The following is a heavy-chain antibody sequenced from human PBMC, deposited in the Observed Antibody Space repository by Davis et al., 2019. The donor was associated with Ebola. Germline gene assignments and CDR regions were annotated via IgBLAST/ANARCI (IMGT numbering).Heavy chain of an antibody. V-gene: IGHV3-43*01. CDR1: GFTFSSYT. Sequence: PGGSLRLSCAASGFTFSSYTMHWVRQAPGKGLEWVSLISWDGGSTYYADSVKGRFTISRDNSKNSLYLQMNSLRTEDTALYYCAKDIARNNYYYYGMDVWGQGTTVTVSS. CDR3: AKDIARNNYYYYGMDV. D-gene: IGHD1-14*01. CDR2: ISWDGGST. J-gene: IGHJ6*02.